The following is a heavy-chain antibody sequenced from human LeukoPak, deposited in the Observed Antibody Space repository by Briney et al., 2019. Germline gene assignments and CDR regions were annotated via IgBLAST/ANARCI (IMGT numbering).Heavy chain of an antibody. J-gene: IGHJ6*02. V-gene: IGHV4-59*01. CDR2: IYYSGST. CDR3: ARVRTGALWFGDPRSQPYYYGMDV. CDR1: GGSISSYY. D-gene: IGHD3-10*01. Sequence: KPSETLSLTCTVSGGSISSYYWSWIRQPPGKGLEWIGYIYYSGSTNYNPSLKSRVTISVDTSKNQFSLKLSSVTDADTAVYRCARVRTGALWFGDPRSQPYYYGMDVWGQGTTVTVSS.